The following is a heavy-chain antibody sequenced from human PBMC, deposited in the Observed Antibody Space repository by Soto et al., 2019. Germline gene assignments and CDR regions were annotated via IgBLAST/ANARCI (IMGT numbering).Heavy chain of an antibody. CDR3: ARDLSGRADV. V-gene: IGHV3-74*01. CDR2: LNEDGSFT. CDR1: EFTFSSYW. J-gene: IGHJ6*02. Sequence: PGGSLRLSCVASEFTFSSYWMHWVRQVPGKGLVWVSRLNEDGSFTTYADSVKGRFTISRDNAKKTLYLQMNSLRAEDTAVYYCARDLSGRADVWGLGTTVTVSS. D-gene: IGHD3-10*01.